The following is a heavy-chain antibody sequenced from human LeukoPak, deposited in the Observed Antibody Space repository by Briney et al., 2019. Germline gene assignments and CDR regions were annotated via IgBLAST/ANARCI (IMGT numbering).Heavy chain of an antibody. J-gene: IGHJ4*02. CDR1: GYTFTGYY. Sequence: ASVKVSCKASGYTFTGYYLLWVRQAPGQGLEWMGWINPNSGGTNYAQKFQGRVTMTRDTSISTAYMELRRLRSDDSAMFYCARVRADSWSGLDYWGQVTLVTVSS. D-gene: IGHD3-3*01. CDR3: ARVRADSWSGLDY. CDR2: INPNSGGT. V-gene: IGHV1-2*02.